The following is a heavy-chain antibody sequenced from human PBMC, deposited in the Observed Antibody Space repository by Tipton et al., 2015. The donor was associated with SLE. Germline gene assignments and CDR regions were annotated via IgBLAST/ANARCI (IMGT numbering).Heavy chain of an antibody. V-gene: IGHV3-74*01. CDR2: IHSDGSTT. D-gene: IGHD2-21*02. Sequence: SLRLSCEASGFTFSKHWMHWVRQAPGEGLVWVSRIHSDGSTTNYADSVRGRFTVSRDNAKRTLYLQLNSLRSEDTAAYYCVRGCDGSDCYQYYYYYMDVWGRGTTVIVSS. CDR3: VRGCDGSDCYQYYYYYMDV. J-gene: IGHJ6*03. CDR1: GFTFSKHW.